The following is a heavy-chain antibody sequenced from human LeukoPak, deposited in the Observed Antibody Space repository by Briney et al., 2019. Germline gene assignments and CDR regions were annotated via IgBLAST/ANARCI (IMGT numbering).Heavy chain of an antibody. CDR2: INSDGSST. CDR3: VRGYSSGYRLDY. V-gene: IGHV3-74*01. J-gene: IGHJ4*02. D-gene: IGHD3-22*01. CDR1: GFTFSNYW. Sequence: GGSLRLSCAASGFTFSNYWMHWVPQAPGRGLVGVSRINSDGSSTSYADSVKGRFTISGDNAKNTLYLQMNSLRVEDAAVYYCVRGYSSGYRLDYWGQGTLVTVSS.